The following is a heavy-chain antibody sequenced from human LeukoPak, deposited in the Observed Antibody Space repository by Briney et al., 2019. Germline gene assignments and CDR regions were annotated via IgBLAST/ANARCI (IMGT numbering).Heavy chain of an antibody. CDR3: ARSERIVVVAALWFDP. Sequence: PSETLSLTCTVSGGSISSSSYYWGWIRQPPGMGLEWIGSIYYSGSTYYNPSLKSRVTISVDTSKNQFSLKLSSVTAADTAVYYCARSERIVVVAALWFDPWGQGTLVTVSS. CDR2: IYYSGST. D-gene: IGHD2-15*01. CDR1: GGSISSSSYY. J-gene: IGHJ5*02. V-gene: IGHV4-39*01.